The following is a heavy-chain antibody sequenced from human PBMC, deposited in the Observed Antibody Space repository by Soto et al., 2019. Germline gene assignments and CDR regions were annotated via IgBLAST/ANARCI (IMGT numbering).Heavy chain of an antibody. CDR1: GFTFRSFT. CDR3: TRDASRESSARGWFDP. D-gene: IGHD6-25*01. Sequence: GGSLRLSCAASGFTFRSFTMNWVRHAPGKGLEWVSTISSNSAYIYYTDALRGRFTISRDNAKNSLHLQMNSLRAEDTAVYYCTRDASRESSARGWFDPWGQGTLVTVSS. V-gene: IGHV3-21*01. J-gene: IGHJ5*02. CDR2: ISSNSAYI.